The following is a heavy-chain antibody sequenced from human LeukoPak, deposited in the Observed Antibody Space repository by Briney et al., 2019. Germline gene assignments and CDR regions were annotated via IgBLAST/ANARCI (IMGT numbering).Heavy chain of an antibody. CDR3: ARVDGGFDY. Sequence: SETLSLTCTVSGGSISSHYWSWIRQPPGKGLEWWGYIYYRGSTNYNPSLKSRVTISVDTSKNPFSLKLSSVTAAETAVYYCARVDGGFDYWGKGTLVTVSS. D-gene: IGHD5-24*01. J-gene: IGHJ4*02. V-gene: IGHV4-59*11. CDR2: IYYRGST. CDR1: GGSISSHY.